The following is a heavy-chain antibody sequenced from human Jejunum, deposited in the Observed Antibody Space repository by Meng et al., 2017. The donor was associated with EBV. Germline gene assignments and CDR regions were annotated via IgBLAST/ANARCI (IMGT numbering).Heavy chain of an antibody. D-gene: IGHD3-3*01. CDR1: GYSLTELS. J-gene: IGHJ4*02. CDR3: ATAHGFTIFGVAYYFDY. V-gene: IGHV1-24*01. CDR2: FDPEDGET. Sequence: QDQRVQAEAEVRKPGASVKVSCKVSGYSLTELSMHWVRQAPGKGLEVMGGFDPEDGETIYAQKFQGRVTMTEDTSTDTAYMELSSLRSEDTAVYYCATAHGFTIFGVAYYFDYWGQGTLVTVSS.